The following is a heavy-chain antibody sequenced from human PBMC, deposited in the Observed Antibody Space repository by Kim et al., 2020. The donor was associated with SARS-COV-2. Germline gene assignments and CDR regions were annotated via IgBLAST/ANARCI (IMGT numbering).Heavy chain of an antibody. CDR1: GFTFSSYS. CDR2: ISSSSSYI. CDR3: ARYALSYVVTAMSTKVDD. D-gene: IGHD5-18*01. Sequence: GGSLRLSCAASGFTFSSYSMNWVRQAPGKGLEWVSSISSSSSYIYYADSVKGRFTISRDNAKNSLYLQMNSLRAEDTDVYYCARYALSYVVTAMSTKVDDWGQGTLVTDSS. V-gene: IGHV3-21*01. J-gene: IGHJ4*02.